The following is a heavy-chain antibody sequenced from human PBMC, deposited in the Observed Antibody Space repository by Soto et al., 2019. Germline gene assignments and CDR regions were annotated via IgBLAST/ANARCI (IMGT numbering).Heavy chain of an antibody. D-gene: IGHD4-17*01. Sequence: QVQLQESGPGLVKPSGTLSLTCAVSGGSISSSNWWSWVRQPPGKGLEWIGEIYHSGSTNYNPSLQSRVTIXVXKXXNQFSLKLSSVTAADTAVYYCARFMTTVTNLAFDIWGQGTMVTVSS. CDR3: ARFMTTVTNLAFDI. J-gene: IGHJ3*02. V-gene: IGHV4-4*02. CDR1: GGSISSSNW. CDR2: IYHSGST.